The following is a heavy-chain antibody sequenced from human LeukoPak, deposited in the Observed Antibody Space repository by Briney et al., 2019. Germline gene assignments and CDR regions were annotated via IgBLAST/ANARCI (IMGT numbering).Heavy chain of an antibody. CDR2: ISHDSVTE. Sequence: GGSLRLSCAASGFTFSTYNMNWVRQAPGEGLKWLSYISHDSVTEYYGDSVRGRFTISRDNANNSLYLQMDSLRVEDTAVYYCANRSGLGAFDIWGQGTMVIVSS. CDR3: ANRSGLGAFDI. CDR1: GFTFSTYN. D-gene: IGHD6-19*01. V-gene: IGHV3-48*01. J-gene: IGHJ3*02.